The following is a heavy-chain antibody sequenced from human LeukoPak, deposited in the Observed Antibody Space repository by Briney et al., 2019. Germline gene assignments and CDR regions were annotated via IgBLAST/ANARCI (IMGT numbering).Heavy chain of an antibody. CDR2: IIPIQGTA. D-gene: IGHD1-26*01. CDR1: GYTFTGYY. J-gene: IGHJ1*01. Sequence: ASVKVSCKASGYTFTGYYMHWVRQAPGQGLEWMGGIIPIQGTANYAQKFQGRVTITADESTSTAYMELSSLRSEDTAVYFCARDLTGIVGDGTLYFQDWGQGTLVTVSS. V-gene: IGHV1-69*13. CDR3: ARDLTGIVGDGTLYFQD.